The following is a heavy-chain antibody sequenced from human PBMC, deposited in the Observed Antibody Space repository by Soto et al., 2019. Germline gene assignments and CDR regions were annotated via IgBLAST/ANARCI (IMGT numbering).Heavy chain of an antibody. CDR1: GFTFSSDA. CDR2: ITAIGSST. V-gene: IGHV3-23*01. D-gene: IGHD3-3*01. J-gene: IGHJ4*02. Sequence: LRLSCAASGFTFSSDAMSWVRQAPGKGLEWVSSITAIGSSTSYADSVKGRFTISRDNAKNTLYLQMNSLRAEDTAVYYCARAPTVFWSGSFDYWGQGTLVTVSS. CDR3: ARAPTVFWSGSFDY.